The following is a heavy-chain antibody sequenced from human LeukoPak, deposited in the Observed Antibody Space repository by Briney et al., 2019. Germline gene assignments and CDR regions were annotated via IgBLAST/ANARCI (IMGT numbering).Heavy chain of an antibody. D-gene: IGHD1-7*01. Sequence: ASVKVSCKASGYTSTSYDINWVRQATGQGLEWMGWMNPNSGNTGYAQKFQGRVTMTRNNSISTAYMELSSLRSEDTAVYYCARANNWNYVDWFDPWGQGTLVTVSS. CDR2: MNPNSGNT. J-gene: IGHJ5*02. V-gene: IGHV1-8*01. CDR1: GYTSTSYD. CDR3: ARANNWNYVDWFDP.